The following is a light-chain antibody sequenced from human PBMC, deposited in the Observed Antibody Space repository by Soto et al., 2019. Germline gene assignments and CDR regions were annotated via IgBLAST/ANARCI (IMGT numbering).Light chain of an antibody. CDR2: GAS. Sequence: EIVLTQSPGTLSLSPWERATLSCRASQSVSSSYLAWYQQKPGQAPRLLIYGASSRATGIPDRFSGSGSGTEFTLTISSLQSEDFAVYYCQQYNNWPPTFGQGTKVDIK. CDR3: QQYNNWPPT. V-gene: IGKV3-20*01. J-gene: IGKJ1*01. CDR1: QSVSSSY.